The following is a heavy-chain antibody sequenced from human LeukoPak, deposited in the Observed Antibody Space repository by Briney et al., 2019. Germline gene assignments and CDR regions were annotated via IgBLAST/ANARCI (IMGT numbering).Heavy chain of an antibody. V-gene: IGHV3-48*01. D-gene: IGHD3-9*01. CDR2: ISSSSSTI. J-gene: IGHJ3*02. Sequence: AGGSLRLSCAASGFTFSSYSMNWVRQAPGKGLEWVSYISSSSSTIYYADSVKGRFTISRDNAKNSLYLQMNSLRAEDTAVYYCARLDYDILTGTNAFDIWGQGTMVTVSS. CDR3: ARLDYDILTGTNAFDI. CDR1: GFTFSSYS.